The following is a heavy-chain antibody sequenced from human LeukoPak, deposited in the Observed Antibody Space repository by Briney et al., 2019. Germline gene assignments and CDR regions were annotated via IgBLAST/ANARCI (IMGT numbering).Heavy chain of an antibody. V-gene: IGHV1-69*13. CDR3: ARDQRPYYYDSSGYYTLDY. CDR1: GGTFSSYA. Sequence: SVKVSCEASGGTFSSYAISWVRQAPGQGLEWMGGIIPIFGTANYAQKFQGRVTITADESTSTAYMELSSLRSEDTAVYYCARDQRPYYYDSSGYYTLDYWGQGTLVTVSS. CDR2: IIPIFGTA. J-gene: IGHJ4*02. D-gene: IGHD3-22*01.